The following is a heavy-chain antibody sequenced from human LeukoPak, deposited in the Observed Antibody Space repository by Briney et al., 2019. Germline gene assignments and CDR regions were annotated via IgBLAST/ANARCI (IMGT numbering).Heavy chain of an antibody. Sequence: GGSLRLSCAASGFTFSSYWMSWVRQAPGKGLEWVANIKQDGSEKYYVDSVKGRFTISRDNAKNSLYLQMNSLRAEDTAVYYCARDPWRWELLRTDAFDIWGQGTMVTVSS. CDR2: IKQDGSEK. J-gene: IGHJ3*02. V-gene: IGHV3-7*01. D-gene: IGHD1-26*01. CDR1: GFTFSSYW. CDR3: ARDPWRWELLRTDAFDI.